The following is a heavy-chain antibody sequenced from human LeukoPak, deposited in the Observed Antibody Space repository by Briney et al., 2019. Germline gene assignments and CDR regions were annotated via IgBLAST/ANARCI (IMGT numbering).Heavy chain of an antibody. Sequence: SVKVSCKASGGTFSSYTISWVRQAPGQGLELMGRIIPILGIANYAQKFQGRVTITADKSTSTAYMELSSLRSEDTAVYYCAKHHSMVRGLIITNVLDYWGQGTLVTVSS. V-gene: IGHV1-69*02. CDR1: GGTFSSYT. J-gene: IGHJ4*02. CDR3: AKHHSMVRGLIITNVLDY. D-gene: IGHD3-10*01. CDR2: IIPILGIA.